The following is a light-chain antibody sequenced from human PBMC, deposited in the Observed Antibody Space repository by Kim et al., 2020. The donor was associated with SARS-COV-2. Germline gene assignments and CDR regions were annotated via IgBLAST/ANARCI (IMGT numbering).Light chain of an antibody. V-gene: IGLV2-8*01. J-gene: IGLJ1*01. CDR3: LSYGGNNNYV. Sequence: QSALTQPPSASGSPGQSVTISCTGTSNDAGNHKYVSWYRQHTGKAPELMIYEVKKRPSGVPERFSGSKSGNTASLTVSGLQADDEADYYCLSYGGNNNYVFGTGTKVTVL. CDR2: EVK. CDR1: SNDAGNHKY.